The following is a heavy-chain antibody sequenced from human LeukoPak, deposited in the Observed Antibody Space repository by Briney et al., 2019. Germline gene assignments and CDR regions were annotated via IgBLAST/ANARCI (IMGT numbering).Heavy chain of an antibody. Sequence: SETLSLTCTVSGGSISSSSYYWGWIRQPPGKGLEWIGSIYYSGSTYYNPSLKSRVTISVDTSKNQFSLKLSSVTAADTAVYYCARTYYDFWGVYYKGLFDYWGQGTLVTVSS. CDR3: ARTYYDFWGVYYKGLFDY. V-gene: IGHV4-39*01. CDR2: IYYSGST. J-gene: IGHJ4*02. CDR1: GGSISSSSYY. D-gene: IGHD3-3*01.